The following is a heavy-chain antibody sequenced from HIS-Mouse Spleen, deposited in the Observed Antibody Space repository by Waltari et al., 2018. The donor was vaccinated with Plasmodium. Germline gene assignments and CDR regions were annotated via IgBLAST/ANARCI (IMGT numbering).Heavy chain of an antibody. J-gene: IGHJ5*02. CDR2: IGTAGDT. CDR3: ARGWGWFDP. CDR1: GFTFSSYA. D-gene: IGHD1-26*01. Sequence: EVQLVESGGGLVQPGGALSLASAASGFTFSSYAMNWVRQATGKGLEWVSAIGTAGDTYYPGSVKGRFTISRENAKNSLYLQMNSLRAGDTAVYYCARGWGWFDPWGQGTLVTVSS. V-gene: IGHV3-13*01.